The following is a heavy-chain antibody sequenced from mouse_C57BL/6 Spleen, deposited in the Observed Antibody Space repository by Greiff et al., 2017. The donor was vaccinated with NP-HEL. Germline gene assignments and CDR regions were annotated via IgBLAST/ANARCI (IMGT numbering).Heavy chain of an antibody. Sequence: QVQLQQSGSELRSPGSSVKLSCKDFDSAVFPIAYMSWVRQKPGHGFEWIGGILPSIGRTIYGEKCEDKATLDADTLSNTPYFELNSMTSEDSAIYYCANDYGSSYRPWFAYWGQGTLVTVSA. CDR3: ANDYGSSYRPWFAY. CDR2: ILPSIGRT. D-gene: IGHD1-1*01. J-gene: IGHJ3*01. CDR1: DSAVFPIAY. V-gene: IGHV15-2*01.